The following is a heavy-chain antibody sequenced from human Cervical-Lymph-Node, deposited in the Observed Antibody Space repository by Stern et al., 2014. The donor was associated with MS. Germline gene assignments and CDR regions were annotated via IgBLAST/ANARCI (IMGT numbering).Heavy chain of an antibody. V-gene: IGHV1-69*01. Sequence: QVQLVQSGAEVKKPESSVKVSCKASGGSFSSFDISWVRQAPGQGLEWLGEIISMFGTANYAQNLQGRVTFTADESTSTVYMELSSLKSEDTAVYYCARHQGGIAANWGQGTLVTVSS. J-gene: IGHJ4*02. CDR2: IISMFGTA. CDR3: ARHQGGIAAN. CDR1: GGSFSSFD. D-gene: IGHD6-13*01.